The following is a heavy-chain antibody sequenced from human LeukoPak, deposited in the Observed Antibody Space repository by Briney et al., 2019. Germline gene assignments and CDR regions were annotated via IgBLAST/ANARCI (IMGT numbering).Heavy chain of an antibody. D-gene: IGHD1-26*01. CDR2: ISASDNNT. CDR3: VKDHWGSYYSLFDS. V-gene: IGHV3-23*01. Sequence: GGSLRLSCAASGFTFSSYAMSWVRRAPGKGLEWVSAISASDNNTYYADSVKGRFTISRDNSKNTLSLQMNSLRAEDTVLYYCVKDHWGSYYSLFDSWGQGTLVTVSS. CDR1: GFTFSSYA. J-gene: IGHJ4*02.